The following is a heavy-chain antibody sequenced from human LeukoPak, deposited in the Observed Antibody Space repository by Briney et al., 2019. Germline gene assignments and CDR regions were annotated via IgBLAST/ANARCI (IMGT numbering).Heavy chain of an antibody. D-gene: IGHD4-23*01. CDR2: INPNSGGT. CDR3: ARAPVVTPRYYMDV. V-gene: IGHV1-2*02. J-gene: IGHJ6*03. CDR1: GYTFTGYY. Sequence: ASVKVSCKASGYTFTGYYMHWVRQAPGQGLEWMGWINPNSGGTNYARKFQGRVTMTRDTSISTAYMELSRLRSDDTAVYYCARAPVVTPRYYMDVWGKGTTVAVSS.